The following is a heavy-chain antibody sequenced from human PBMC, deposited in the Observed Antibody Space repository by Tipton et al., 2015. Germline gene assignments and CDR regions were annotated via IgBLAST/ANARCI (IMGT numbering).Heavy chain of an antibody. J-gene: IGHJ5*02. CDR3: AGGPVTDLRGVPGGFDP. CDR2: IYASGRT. D-gene: IGHD3-10*01. CDR1: GASISGVYYY. V-gene: IGHV4-61*02. Sequence: TLSLTCSVSGASISGVYYYWNWIRQSPGKGMEWVGCIYASGRTDYNPALQSRVTISLDTSENLFSLRMSSLTAADTSVYYCAGGPVTDLRGVPGGFDPWGQGILVTVSS.